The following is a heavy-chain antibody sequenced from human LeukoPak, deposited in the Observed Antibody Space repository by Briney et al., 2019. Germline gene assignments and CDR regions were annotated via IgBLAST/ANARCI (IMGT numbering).Heavy chain of an antibody. CDR2: INPKSGGT. CDR3: AKEGAVASFDH. D-gene: IGHD6-19*01. Sequence: ASVKVSCKASGYTFSGNYIHWVRQAPGQRLEWMAWINPKSGGTKYAQKFQGRVTMTRDTSMTTAHMEMSSLRSDDTAVYYCAKEGAVASFDHWGQGTLVTVSS. V-gene: IGHV1-2*02. CDR1: GYTFSGNY. J-gene: IGHJ4*02.